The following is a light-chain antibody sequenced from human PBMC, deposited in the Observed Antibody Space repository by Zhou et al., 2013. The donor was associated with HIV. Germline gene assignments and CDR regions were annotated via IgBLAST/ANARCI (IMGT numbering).Light chain of an antibody. CDR2: DAS. J-gene: IGKJ3*01. CDR1: QDISTS. V-gene: IGKV3-11*01. Sequence: IVLIQSPATLSLSPGETATLSCRASQDISTSLAWYQHKPGQAPRPLIYDASSRAAGTPARFSGSGSGTDFTLTISRLEPEDFAAYYCQQYGTSPPTFGPGTKVDIK. CDR3: QQYGTSPPT.